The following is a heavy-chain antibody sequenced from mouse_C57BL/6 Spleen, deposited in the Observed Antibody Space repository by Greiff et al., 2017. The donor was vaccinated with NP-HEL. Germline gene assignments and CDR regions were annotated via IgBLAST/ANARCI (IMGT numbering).Heavy chain of an antibody. D-gene: IGHD1-1*01. CDR3: AREDYYGSSDWYFDV. Sequence: EVKLMESGGGLVKPGGSLKLSCAASGFTFSSYAMSWVRQTPEKRLEWVATISDGGSYTYYPDNVKGRFTISRDNAKNNLYLQMSHLKSEDTSMYYCAREDYYGSSDWYFDVWGTGTTVTVSS. CDR2: ISDGGSYT. CDR1: GFTFSSYA. J-gene: IGHJ1*03. V-gene: IGHV5-4*01.